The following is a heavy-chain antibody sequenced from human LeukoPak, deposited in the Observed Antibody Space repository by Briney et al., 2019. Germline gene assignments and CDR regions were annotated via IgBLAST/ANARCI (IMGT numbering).Heavy chain of an antibody. Sequence: PSETLSLTCTVSGGSISSSSYYWGWIRQPPGKGLKWIGNIYYTGSTYYNVSRNSRVTISIDTSKNLFSLRLNSMTAADTAVYYCAKGGGYGLIDKWGQGTLVTVSS. CDR3: AKGGGYGLIDK. D-gene: IGHD1-26*01. V-gene: IGHV4-39*01. CDR2: IYYTGST. CDR1: GGSISSSSYY. J-gene: IGHJ4*02.